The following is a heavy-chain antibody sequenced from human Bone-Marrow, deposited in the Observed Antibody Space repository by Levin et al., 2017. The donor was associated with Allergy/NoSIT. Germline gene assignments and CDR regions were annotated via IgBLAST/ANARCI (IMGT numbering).Heavy chain of an antibody. CDR2: ISYDGSNK. Sequence: GESLKISCAASGFTFSSYGMHWVRQAPGKGLEWVAVISYDGSNKYYADSVKGRFTISRDNSKNTLYLQMNSLRAEDTAVYYCAKDQSSGWYPSFDYWGQGTLVTVSS. V-gene: IGHV3-30*18. D-gene: IGHD6-19*01. CDR3: AKDQSSGWYPSFDY. CDR1: GFTFSSYG. J-gene: IGHJ4*02.